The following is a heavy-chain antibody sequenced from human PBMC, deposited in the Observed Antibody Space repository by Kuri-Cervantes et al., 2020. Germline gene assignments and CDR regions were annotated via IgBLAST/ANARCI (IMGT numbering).Heavy chain of an antibody. J-gene: IGHJ4*02. CDR3: AREFGVAKVTTFVDY. CDR2: IWYDGSNK. V-gene: IGHV3-33*01. Sequence: GESLKISCAASGFTFSSYGMHWVRQAPGKGLEWVAVIWYDGSNKYYADSVKGRFTISRDNAKNSLYLQMNSLRAEDTALYYCAREFGVAKVTTFVDYWGQGTLVTVSS. CDR1: GFTFSSYG. D-gene: IGHD4-17*01.